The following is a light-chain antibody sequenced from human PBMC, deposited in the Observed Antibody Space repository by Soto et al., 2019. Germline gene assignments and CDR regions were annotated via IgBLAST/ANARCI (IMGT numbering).Light chain of an antibody. CDR2: GAS. Sequence: EIVLTQSPGTLSLSPGERATLSCGASQSVNNNYLAWYQQKPGQAPRLLIYGASSRATGIPDRFSGSGSGTDFTLTISRLEPEDFAVYYCQQYDNSLYTFGQGTKLEIK. J-gene: IGKJ2*01. V-gene: IGKV3-20*01. CDR3: QQYDNSLYT. CDR1: QSVNNNY.